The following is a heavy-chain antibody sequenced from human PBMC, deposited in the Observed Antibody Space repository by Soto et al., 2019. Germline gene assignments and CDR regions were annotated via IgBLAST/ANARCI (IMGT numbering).Heavy chain of an antibody. V-gene: IGHV5-10-1*01. D-gene: IGHD2-2*01. Sequence: GESLKISCKGSGYSFTSYWISWVRQMPGKGLEWMGRIDPSDSYTNYSPSFQGHVTISADKSISTAYLQWSSLKASDTAMYYCARHRPIVVVPAAIQHYYYYMDVWGKGTTVTVSS. CDR3: ARHRPIVVVPAAIQHYYYYMDV. CDR1: GYSFTSYW. J-gene: IGHJ6*03. CDR2: IDPSDSYT.